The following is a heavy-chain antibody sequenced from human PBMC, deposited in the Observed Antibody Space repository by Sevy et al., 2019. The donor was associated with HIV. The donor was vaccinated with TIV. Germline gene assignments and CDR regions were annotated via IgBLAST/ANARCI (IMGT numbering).Heavy chain of an antibody. V-gene: IGHV3-23*01. CDR3: AKKMGGGSGMAFLVDY. CDR2: ISGTGDYT. D-gene: IGHD5-18*01. J-gene: IGHJ4*02. Sequence: GGSLRLSCAASGFTFSSFAMGWVRQAPGKGLDWISVISGTGDYTYCADSVKGRFTISRDNSKNTLFLQMNSLRAEDMAIFYCAKKMGGGSGMAFLVDYWGQGTLVTVSS. CDR1: GFTFSSFA.